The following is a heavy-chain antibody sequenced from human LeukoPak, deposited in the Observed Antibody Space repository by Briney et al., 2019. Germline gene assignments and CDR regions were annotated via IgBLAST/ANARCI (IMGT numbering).Heavy chain of an antibody. CDR2: ISWNSGSI. CDR3: AKVRGP. V-gene: IGHV3-9*01. Sequence: SGGSLRLSCAASGFTFDDYAMHWVRQAPGKGLEWVSGISWNSGSIGYADSVKGRFTISRDNAKNSLYLQMNSLRAEDTALYYCAKVRGPWGQGTLVTVSS. CDR1: GFTFDDYA. D-gene: IGHD3-10*01. J-gene: IGHJ5*02.